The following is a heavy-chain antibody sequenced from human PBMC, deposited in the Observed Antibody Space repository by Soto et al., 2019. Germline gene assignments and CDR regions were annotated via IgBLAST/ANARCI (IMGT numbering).Heavy chain of an antibody. V-gene: IGHV3-30-3*01. Sequence: QVHLVESGGGDVQPGRSLRLSCDASGLSLSSYAMHWVRRAPGKGLEWVAVMSSDGINKNYADFVEGRFTISRDNSNNRLYLQMDRLRTEDTAVYYCASLYYHSFTKYLDYWGQGTVVTVS. CDR2: MSSDGINK. CDR1: GLSLSSYA. D-gene: IGHD3-10*01. CDR3: ASLYYHSFTKYLDY. J-gene: IGHJ4*02.